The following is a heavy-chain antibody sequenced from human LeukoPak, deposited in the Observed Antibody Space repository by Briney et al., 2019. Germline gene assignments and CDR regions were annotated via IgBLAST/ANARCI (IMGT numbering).Heavy chain of an antibody. V-gene: IGHV4-59*01. CDR2: IHYSGGT. Sequence: PSETLSLTCTVSGGSMSTYYWSWIRQPPGKGLEWIGYIHYSGGTYYNPSLMSRVTISVDTSKNQFSLRLSSVTAADTAVYYCARSTTVTTHLDYWGQGTLVTVSS. D-gene: IGHD4-17*01. CDR3: ARSTTVTTHLDY. J-gene: IGHJ4*02. CDR1: GGSMSTYY.